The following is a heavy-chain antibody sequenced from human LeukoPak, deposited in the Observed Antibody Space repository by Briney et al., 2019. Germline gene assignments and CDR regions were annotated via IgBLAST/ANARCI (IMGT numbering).Heavy chain of an antibody. J-gene: IGHJ5*02. V-gene: IGHV3-7*01. CDR1: GFTFSEFW. Sequence: GGSLRLSCTGSGFTFSEFWMSWVRQAPGKGLEWVAHIKQDESEKYYVDSVKGRFTISRDNARNSLYLQMNSLRAEDTAVYYCVKEGPVVPYNAGWYRFDPWGQGTLVTVSS. D-gene: IGHD6-19*01. CDR3: VKEGPVVPYNAGWYRFDP. CDR2: IKQDESEK.